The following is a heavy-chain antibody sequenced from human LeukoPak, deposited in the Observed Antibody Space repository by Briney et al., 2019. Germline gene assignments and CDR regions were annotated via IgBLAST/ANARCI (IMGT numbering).Heavy chain of an antibody. V-gene: IGHV3-23*01. Sequence: GGSLRLSCAASGFTFSGFAMAWVRQAPGKGLEWVSTVSNSGGSRYHADSVKGRFTISRDNSQNTLFLQMNSLRGEDTAVYYCAKDGLSGYNFDYWGQGTLVSVSS. CDR1: GFTFSGFA. CDR2: VSNSGGSR. D-gene: IGHD5-24*01. CDR3: AKDGLSGYNFDY. J-gene: IGHJ4*02.